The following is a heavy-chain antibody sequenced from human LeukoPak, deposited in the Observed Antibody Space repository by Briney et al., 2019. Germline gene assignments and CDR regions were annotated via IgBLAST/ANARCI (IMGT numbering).Heavy chain of an antibody. CDR1: GGSFSGYY. CDR2: INHSGST. J-gene: IGHJ4*02. D-gene: IGHD3-10*01. CDR3: AREDYGSGSSPPYFDY. Sequence: SETLSLTCAVYGGSFSGYYWSWIRQPPGKGLEWIGEINHSGSTNYNPSLKSRVTISVDTSKNRFSLKLSSVTAADTAVYYCAREDYGSGSSPPYFDYWGQGTLVTVSS. V-gene: IGHV4-34*01.